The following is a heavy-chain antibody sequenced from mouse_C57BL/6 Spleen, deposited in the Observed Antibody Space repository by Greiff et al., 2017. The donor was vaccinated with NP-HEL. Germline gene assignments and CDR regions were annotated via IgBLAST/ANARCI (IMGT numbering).Heavy chain of an antibody. D-gene: IGHD1-1*01. V-gene: IGHV5-17*01. CDR3: ARGFITTVVVYFDV. CDR2: ISSGSSTN. CDR1: GFTFSDYG. Sequence: EVQRVESGGGLVKPGGSLKLSCAASGFTFSDYGMHWVRQAPEKGLEWVAYISSGSSTNYYADTVKGRFTISRDNAKNTLFLQRTSLRSEDTAMYYCARGFITTVVVYFDVWGTVATVTVSS. J-gene: IGHJ1*03.